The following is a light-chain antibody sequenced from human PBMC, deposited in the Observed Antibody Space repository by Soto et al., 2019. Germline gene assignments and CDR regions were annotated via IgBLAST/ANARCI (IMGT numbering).Light chain of an antibody. CDR3: QQYAGSPRT. V-gene: IGKV3-20*01. CDR2: GAS. J-gene: IGKJ1*01. Sequence: EIVLTQSPGTLSLSPGERATLSCRASQSVTSNNLAWYQQKPGQAPRLLIYGASSRATGIPDRFSGSGSGTEFTLTISGLELEDFALYYCQQYAGSPRTFGQGTKVEIK. CDR1: QSVTSNN.